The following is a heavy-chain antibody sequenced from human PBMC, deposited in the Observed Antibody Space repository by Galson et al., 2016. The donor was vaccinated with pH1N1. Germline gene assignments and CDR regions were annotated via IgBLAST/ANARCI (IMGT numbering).Heavy chain of an antibody. CDR2: ILYDGTNE. CDR1: GFTFTSYA. D-gene: IGHD5-12*01. V-gene: IGHV3-30*04. J-gene: IGHJ4*02. CDR3: VRDSEYSGHEGFH. Sequence: SLRLSCAASGFTFTSYAMHWVRQAPGKGLEWVAVILYDGTNEYYADSVKGRFTISRDKTQSTVYLQMNSLRTEDTAVYYCVRDSEYSGHEGFHWAQGTLVIVSS.